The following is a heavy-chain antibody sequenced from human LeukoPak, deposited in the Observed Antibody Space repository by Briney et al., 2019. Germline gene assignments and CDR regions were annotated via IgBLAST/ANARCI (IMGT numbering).Heavy chain of an antibody. CDR1: GFTFSSYE. D-gene: IGHD2-15*01. Sequence: GGSLRLSCAASGFTFSSYEMNWVRQAPGKGLEWVSYISNSGRSIHYADSVKGRFTISRDNAKNSLYLQMNSLRAEDTAVYDCARQISRYCSGGSCYSGWEFYFDSWGQGTPVTVSS. J-gene: IGHJ4*02. CDR3: ARQISRYCSGGSCYSGWEFYFDS. CDR2: ISNSGRSI. V-gene: IGHV3-48*03.